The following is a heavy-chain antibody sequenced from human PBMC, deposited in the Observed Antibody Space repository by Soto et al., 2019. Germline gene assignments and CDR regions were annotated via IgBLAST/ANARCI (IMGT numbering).Heavy chain of an antibody. J-gene: IGHJ6*02. CDR3: GRCRTDSYAMDV. Sequence: QVHLVQSGSDVEKPGASVKVSCKASGYSFTSYGIGWVRQVPGQGPEWMGWISPYNGRTNYAQIVKGRVVMTTDISPNTVYLELRSLRSDDSAIYYCGRCRTDSYAMDVWGQGTTVTVSS. CDR1: GYSFTSYG. V-gene: IGHV1-18*01. D-gene: IGHD5-18*01. CDR2: ISPYNGRT.